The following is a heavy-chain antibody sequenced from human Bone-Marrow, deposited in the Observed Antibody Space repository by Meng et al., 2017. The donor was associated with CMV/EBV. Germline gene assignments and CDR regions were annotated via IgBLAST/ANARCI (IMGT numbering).Heavy chain of an antibody. D-gene: IGHD5-24*01. V-gene: IGHV3-23*03. J-gene: IGHJ4*02. CDR1: GFTVSNNY. CDR3: AKDRDGYNLSPFDY. Sequence: GGSLRLSCAASGFTVSNNYMSWVRQAPGKGLEWVSVIYSGGSSTYYADSVKGRFTISRDNSKNTLYLQMNSLRAEDTAVYYCAKDRDGYNLSPFDYWGQGTLVTVSS. CDR2: IYSGGSST.